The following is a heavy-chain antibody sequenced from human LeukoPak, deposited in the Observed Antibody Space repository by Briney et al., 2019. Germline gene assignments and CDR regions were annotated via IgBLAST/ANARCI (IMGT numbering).Heavy chain of an antibody. CDR3: ATDRGWRTSGYYLYYFEY. CDR1: GFIFTNYF. CDR2: IKHNGSEK. Sequence: GGSLRLSCAASGFIFTNYFMSWVRQAPGKGLEWVASIKHNGSEKYYVDSVRGRFTISGDNTMNSLYLQMSSLRAEDTAVYYCATDRGWRTSGYYLYYFEYWGQGTLVTYSS. V-gene: IGHV3-7*01. D-gene: IGHD3-3*01. J-gene: IGHJ4*02.